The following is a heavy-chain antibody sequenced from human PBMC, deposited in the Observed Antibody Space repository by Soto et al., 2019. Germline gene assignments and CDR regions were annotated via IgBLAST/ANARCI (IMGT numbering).Heavy chain of an antibody. CDR2: IIPIFGTA. Sequence: SVKFSGKASGGTFSSYAISWVRQAPGQGLEWMGGIIPIFGTANYAQKFQGRVTITADKSTSTAYMELSSLRSEDTAVYYCARVRADSGSYPLVFFDHWGQGTLVTVSS. CDR1: GGTFSSYA. D-gene: IGHD1-26*01. J-gene: IGHJ4*02. V-gene: IGHV1-69*06. CDR3: ARVRADSGSYPLVFFDH.